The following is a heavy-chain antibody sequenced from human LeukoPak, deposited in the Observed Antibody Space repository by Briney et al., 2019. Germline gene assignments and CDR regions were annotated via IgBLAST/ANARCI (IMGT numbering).Heavy chain of an antibody. D-gene: IGHD6-19*01. CDR3: ARNQLGSGWHSSAY. Sequence: SETLSLTCAIYDGSFSGYYWSWIRQPPGKGLEWIGGISHSGSTNYNPSLKSRVTISVDTSKNQFSLKLNSVTAADTAVYYCARNQLGSGWHSSAYWGQGTRVTVSS. CDR2: ISHSGST. V-gene: IGHV4-34*01. CDR1: DGSFSGYY. J-gene: IGHJ4*02.